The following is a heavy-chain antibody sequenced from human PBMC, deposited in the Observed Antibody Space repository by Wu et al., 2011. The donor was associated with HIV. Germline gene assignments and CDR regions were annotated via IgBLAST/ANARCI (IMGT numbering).Heavy chain of an antibody. CDR1: GYTLTELS. V-gene: IGHV1-24*01. Sequence: QVQLVQSGAEVKKPGASVKVSCKVSGYTLTELSMHWVRQAPGKGLEWMGGFDPEDGETIYAQKFQGRVTMTEDSSTDTAYMELSSLRSEDTAMYYCAPLSPRWGGFYFDYWAREPWSPSPQ. CDR2: FDPEDGET. CDR3: APLSPRWGGFYFDY. J-gene: IGHJ4*02. D-gene: IGHD5-24*01.